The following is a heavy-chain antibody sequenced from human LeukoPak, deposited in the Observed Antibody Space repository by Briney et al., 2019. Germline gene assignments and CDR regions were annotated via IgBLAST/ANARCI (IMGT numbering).Heavy chain of an antibody. Sequence: GRSLRLSCAVSGFTFSSFGMQWVRQAPGKGREWLALISYDGSNKHYADSVKGRFTISRDNSKNTLYLHMNGLRPEDTAVYYCAKDGAGSWFGEATWGQGTLVTVSS. V-gene: IGHV3-30*18. J-gene: IGHJ5*02. D-gene: IGHD6-13*01. CDR1: GFTFSSFG. CDR3: AKDGAGSWFGEAT. CDR2: ISYDGSNK.